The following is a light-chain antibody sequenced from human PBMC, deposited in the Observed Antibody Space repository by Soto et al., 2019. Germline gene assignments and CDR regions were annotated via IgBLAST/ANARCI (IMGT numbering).Light chain of an antibody. CDR2: EVS. CDR3: SSYTSSSWV. Sequence: QPVLTQPRSVSGSPGQSVTISCTGTSSDVGAYNYVSWHQQHPGKAPKLVIYEVSNRPSGVSNRFSGSKSGNTASLTISGLQAEDEADYYCSSYTSSSWVFGGGTKLTVL. CDR1: SSDVGAYNY. V-gene: IGLV2-14*01. J-gene: IGLJ3*02.